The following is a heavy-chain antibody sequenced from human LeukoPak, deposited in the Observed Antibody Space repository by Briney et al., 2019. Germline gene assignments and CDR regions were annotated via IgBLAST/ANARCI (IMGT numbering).Heavy chain of an antibody. CDR3: ARDTDGGL. J-gene: IGHJ4*02. D-gene: IGHD5-24*01. Sequence: RGSLRLSCAASGFPFHTSWMTWVRQAPGKGLEWVANIKQDGSEKYYVDSVKGRFTISRDNAKNSLYLQMNSLRAEDSAMYYCARDTDGGLWGQGTLVTVSS. CDR1: GFPFHTSW. CDR2: IKQDGSEK. V-gene: IGHV3-7*01.